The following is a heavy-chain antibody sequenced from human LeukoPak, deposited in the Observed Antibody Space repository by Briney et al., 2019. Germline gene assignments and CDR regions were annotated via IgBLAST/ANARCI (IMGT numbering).Heavy chain of an antibody. CDR3: ARDADYGDSIDY. V-gene: IGHV1-46*01. J-gene: IGHJ4*02. CDR2: INPSGGST. Sequence: ASVKVSCKASGYTFRNYALNWVRQAPGQGLEWMGIINPSGGSTSYAQKFQGRVTMTRDTSTSTVYMELSSLRSEDTAVYYCARDADYGDSIDYWGQGTLVTVSS. D-gene: IGHD4-17*01. CDR1: GYTFRNYA.